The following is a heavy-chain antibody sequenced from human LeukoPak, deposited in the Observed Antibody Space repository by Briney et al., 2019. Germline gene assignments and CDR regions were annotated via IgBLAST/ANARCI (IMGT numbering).Heavy chain of an antibody. D-gene: IGHD3-10*01. Sequence: SETLSLTCTVSGGSIRSSYYYWGWIRQPPGKGLAWIGSIYDSGSTYYNPSLKSRVTISVDTSKNQFSLKLSSVTAADTAVYYCARVFTMVRGVIRGVRDFDYWGQGTLVTVSS. CDR3: ARVFTMVRGVIRGVRDFDY. CDR2: IYDSGST. J-gene: IGHJ4*02. V-gene: IGHV4-39*07. CDR1: GGSIRSSYYY.